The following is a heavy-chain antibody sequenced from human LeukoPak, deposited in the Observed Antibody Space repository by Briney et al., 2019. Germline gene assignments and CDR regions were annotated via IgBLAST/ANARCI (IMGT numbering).Heavy chain of an antibody. CDR1: GFTFSSYG. D-gene: IGHD6-19*01. CDR3: AKDTRQWLVLGYFQH. CDR2: ISYDGSNK. J-gene: IGHJ1*01. Sequence: GGSLRLSCAASGFTFSSYGMNWVRQAPGKGLEWVAVISYDGSNKYYADSVKGRFTISRDNSKNTLYLQMNSLRAEDTAVYYCAKDTRQWLVLGYFQHWGQGTLVTVSS. V-gene: IGHV3-30*18.